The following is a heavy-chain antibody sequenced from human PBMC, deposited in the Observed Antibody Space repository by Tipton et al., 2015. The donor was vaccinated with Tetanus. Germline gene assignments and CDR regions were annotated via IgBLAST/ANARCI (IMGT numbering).Heavy chain of an antibody. CDR3: VREDSVANWNDGGGFDC. V-gene: IGHV3-72*01. J-gene: IGHJ4*02. CDR2: ARDEDNSYTT. CDR1: GFSFSDHY. Sequence: SLRLSCAAAGFSFSDHYMDWVRQAPGKGLEWVGRARDEDNSYTTEYAASVKGRFTISRDDSQNSLFLHMSGLKTEDTAVYYCVREDSVANWNDGGGFDCWGQGTLVTVSS. D-gene: IGHD1-1*01.